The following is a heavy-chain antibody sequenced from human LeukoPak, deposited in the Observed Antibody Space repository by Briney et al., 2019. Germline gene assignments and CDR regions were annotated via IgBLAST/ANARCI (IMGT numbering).Heavy chain of an antibody. CDR3: AREGYGSGVDY. CDR2: ISSSSSTI. V-gene: IGHV3-48*01. D-gene: IGHD3-10*01. J-gene: IGHJ4*02. CDR1: GFTFSRYG. Sequence: PGGSPRLSCAASGFTFSRYGMNWVRQAPGKGLEWVSYISSSSSTIYYADSVKGRFTISRDNAKNSLYLQMNSLRAEATAVYYCAREGYGSGVDYWGQGTLVTVSS.